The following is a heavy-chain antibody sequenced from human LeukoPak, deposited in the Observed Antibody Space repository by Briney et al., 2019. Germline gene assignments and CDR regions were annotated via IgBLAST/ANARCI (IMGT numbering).Heavy chain of an antibody. V-gene: IGHV1-18*01. CDR1: GYTFTNYG. Sequence: ASVKVSCKASGYTFTNYGISWVRQAPGQGLEWMGWISAYNGNTNYAQKLQGRVTMTTDTSTSTAYMELRSLRSDDTAVYYCARVEIVVVITKSSWFDPWGQGTLVTVSS. CDR2: ISAYNGNT. D-gene: IGHD3-22*01. CDR3: ARVEIVVVITKSSWFDP. J-gene: IGHJ5*02.